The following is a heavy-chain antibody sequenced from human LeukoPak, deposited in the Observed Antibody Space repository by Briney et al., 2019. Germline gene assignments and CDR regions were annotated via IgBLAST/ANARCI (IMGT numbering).Heavy chain of an antibody. CDR2: ISAYNGNT. D-gene: IGHD6-13*01. J-gene: IGHJ3*02. CDR3: ARHMDSSSWYGRAFDI. V-gene: IGHV1-18*01. Sequence: ASVKVSCKASGYTFISYGISWVRQAPGQGLEWMGWISAYNGNTDYAQKLQGRVTMTTDTSTSTAYMELRSLRFDDTAMYFCARHMDSSSWYGRAFDIWGQGTMVTVSS. CDR1: GYTFISYG.